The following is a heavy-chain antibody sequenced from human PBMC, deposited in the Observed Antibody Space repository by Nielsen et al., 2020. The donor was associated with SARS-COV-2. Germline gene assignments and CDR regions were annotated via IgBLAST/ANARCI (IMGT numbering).Heavy chain of an antibody. V-gene: IGHV3-21*01. CDR2: ISSSSSYI. CDR1: GFTFSSYS. J-gene: IGHJ5*02. D-gene: IGHD2-2*01. Sequence: LSLTCAASGFTFSSYSMNWVRQAPGKGLEWVSSISSSSSYIYYADSVEGRFTISRDNAKNSLYLQMNSLRAEDTAVYYCVVPAAISGTNWFDPWGQGTLVTVSS. CDR3: VVPAAISGTNWFDP.